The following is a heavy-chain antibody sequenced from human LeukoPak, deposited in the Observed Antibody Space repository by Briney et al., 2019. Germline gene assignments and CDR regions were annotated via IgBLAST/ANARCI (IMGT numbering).Heavy chain of an antibody. D-gene: IGHD3-3*01. CDR3: AREGYYDFWSAFDY. CDR1: GFTFSSYA. J-gene: IGHJ4*02. CDR2: ISYDGSNK. V-gene: IGHV3-30-3*01. Sequence: PGGSLRPSCAASGFTFSSYAMHWVRQAPGKGLEWVAVISYDGSNKYYADSVKGRFTISRDNSKNTLYLQMNSLRAEDTAVYYCAREGYYDFWSAFDYWGQGTLVTVSS.